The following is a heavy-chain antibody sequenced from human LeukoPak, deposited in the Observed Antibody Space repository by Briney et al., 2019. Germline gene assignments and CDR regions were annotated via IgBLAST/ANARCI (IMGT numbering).Heavy chain of an antibody. CDR1: GGSISSYY. CDR2: INHSGST. D-gene: IGHD6-13*01. J-gene: IGHJ4*02. CDR3: ARDREYSSSWFDFDY. V-gene: IGHV4-34*01. Sequence: PSETLSLTCTVSGGSISSYYWSRIRQPPGKGLEWIGEINHSGSTNYNPSLKSRVTISVDTSKNQFSLKLSSVTAADTAVYYCARDREYSSSWFDFDYWGQGTLVTVSS.